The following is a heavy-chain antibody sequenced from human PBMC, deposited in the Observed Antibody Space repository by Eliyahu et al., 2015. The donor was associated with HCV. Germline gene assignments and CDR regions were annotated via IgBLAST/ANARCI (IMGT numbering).Heavy chain of an antibody. V-gene: IGHV1-69*01. CDR1: GGTFSSYA. D-gene: IGHD3-3*01. CDR3: AREGEGLRLPYYYYGMDV. Sequence: QVQLVQSGAEVKKPGSSVKVSCKASGGTFSSYAISWVRQAPGQGLEWMGGIIPIFGTANYAQKFQGRVTITADESTSTAYMELSSLRSEDTAVYYCAREGEGLRLPYYYYGMDVWGQGTTVTVSS. J-gene: IGHJ6*02. CDR2: IIPIFGTA.